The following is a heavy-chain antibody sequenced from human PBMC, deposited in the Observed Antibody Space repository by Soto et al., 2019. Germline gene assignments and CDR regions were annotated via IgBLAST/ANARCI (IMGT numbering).Heavy chain of an antibody. CDR1: GGTFSSYA. J-gene: IGHJ4*02. CDR3: ARGPKYYYDSSGYLDY. CDR2: IIPIFGTA. D-gene: IGHD3-22*01. V-gene: IGHV1-69*13. Sequence: ASVKVSCKASGGTFSSYAISWVRQAPGQGLEWMGGIIPIFGTANYAQKFQGRVTITADESTSTAYMELSSLRSEDTAVYYCARGPKYYYDSSGYLDYWGQGTLVTVSS.